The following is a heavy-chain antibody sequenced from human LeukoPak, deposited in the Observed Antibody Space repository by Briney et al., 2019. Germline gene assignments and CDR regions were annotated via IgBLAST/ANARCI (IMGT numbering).Heavy chain of an antibody. CDR1: GFIFSSYA. CDR2: ISGSGGST. D-gene: IGHD6-13*01. V-gene: IGHV3-23*01. J-gene: IGHJ6*04. Sequence: GGSLSLSCAASGFIFSSYAMSWVRHAPGKGREWVSAISGSGGSTYYANSVKGRFTISRDNSKITLYLQMNSLRAEDTAVYYCAKGHSSSGYGTDVWGKGTTVTVSS. CDR3: AKGHSSSGYGTDV.